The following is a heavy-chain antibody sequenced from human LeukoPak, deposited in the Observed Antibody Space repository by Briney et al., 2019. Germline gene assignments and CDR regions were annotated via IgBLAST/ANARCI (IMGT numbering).Heavy chain of an antibody. Sequence: SETLSLTCTVSGGSISSYYWSWIRQPAGKGLEWIGRIYNSGSTNYNPSLKSRVTMSVDTSKNQFSLKLSSVTAAGTAVYYCAREIFRYCSGGSCYQGTTSIDPWGQGTLVTVSS. CDR3: AREIFRYCSGGSCYQGTTSIDP. J-gene: IGHJ5*02. CDR1: GGSISSYY. D-gene: IGHD2-15*01. CDR2: IYNSGST. V-gene: IGHV4-4*07.